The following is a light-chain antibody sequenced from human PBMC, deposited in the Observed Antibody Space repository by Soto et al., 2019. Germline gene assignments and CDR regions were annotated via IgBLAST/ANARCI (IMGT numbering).Light chain of an antibody. CDR3: SLYTSENTYV. V-gene: IGLV2-18*01. CDR2: EAS. CDR1: STDFVSYNR. J-gene: IGLJ1*01. Sequence: QSALTQPPSVSGSPGQSVTISCTGTSTDFVSYNRVSWYQQLPGTAPKLIIYEASNRPSGVPDRFSGSKSGNTASLTISGLQAADEADYYCSLYTSENTYVFGTGTKVTVL.